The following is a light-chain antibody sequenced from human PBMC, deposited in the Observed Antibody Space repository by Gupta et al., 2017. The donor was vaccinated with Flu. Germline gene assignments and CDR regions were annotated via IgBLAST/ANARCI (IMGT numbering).Light chain of an antibody. V-gene: IGKV3-11*01. CDR1: QSVSSY. CDR3: QQRSNWPGLT. Sequence: ERATLPCRASQSVSSYLAWYQQKPGQAPRHLIYDASNRATGIPARFSGSGSGTDFTLTISSPEPEEFAVYYCQQRSNWPGLTFGGGTKVEIK. J-gene: IGKJ4*01. CDR2: DAS.